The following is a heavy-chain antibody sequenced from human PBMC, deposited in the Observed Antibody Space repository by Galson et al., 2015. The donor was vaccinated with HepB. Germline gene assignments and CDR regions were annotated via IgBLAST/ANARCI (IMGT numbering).Heavy chain of an antibody. D-gene: IGHD3-22*01. V-gene: IGHV1-2*06. Sequence: SVKVSCKASGYTFTGYYMHWVRQAPGQGLEWMGRINPNSGGTNYAQKFQGRVTMTRDTSISTAYMELSRLRSDDTAVYYCAREPFYYYDSSGYLTNNWFDPWGQGTLVTVSS. CDR1: GYTFTGYY. CDR2: INPNSGGT. CDR3: AREPFYYYDSSGYLTNNWFDP. J-gene: IGHJ5*02.